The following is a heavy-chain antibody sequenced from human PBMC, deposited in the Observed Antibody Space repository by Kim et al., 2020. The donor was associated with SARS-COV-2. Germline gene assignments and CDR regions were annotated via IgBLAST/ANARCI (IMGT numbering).Heavy chain of an antibody. CDR1: GFTFSSYS. CDR3: ARDLLGPGIAAAGYFDY. CDR2: ISSSSSTI. Sequence: GGSLRLSCAASGFTFSSYSMNWVRQAPGKGLEWVSYISSSSSTIYYADSVKGRFTISRDNAKNSLYLQMNSLRDEDTAVYYCARDLLGPGIAAAGYFDYWGQGTLVTVSS. V-gene: IGHV3-48*02. D-gene: IGHD6-13*01. J-gene: IGHJ4*02.